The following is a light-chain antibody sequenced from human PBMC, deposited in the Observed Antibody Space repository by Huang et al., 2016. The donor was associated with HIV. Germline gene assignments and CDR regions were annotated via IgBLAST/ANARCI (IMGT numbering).Light chain of an antibody. Sequence: DIQMTQSPSSVSASVGDRVTITCRASQGISTWLVWYQQKPVRAPKFLIYGASELQPGVPSRFSGSGSGTDFTLTISSLQPEDFATYYCQQAHTFPLTFGGGTKVEMK. CDR3: QQAHTFPLT. CDR2: GAS. V-gene: IGKV1D-12*01. J-gene: IGKJ4*01. CDR1: QGISTW.